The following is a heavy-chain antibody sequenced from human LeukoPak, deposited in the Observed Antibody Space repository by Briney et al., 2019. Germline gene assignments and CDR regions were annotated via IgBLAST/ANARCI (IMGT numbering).Heavy chain of an antibody. CDR1: GGSFSGYY. J-gene: IGHJ5*02. CDR2: INHGRRT. D-gene: IGHD2-15*01. Sequence: PSETLSLTCVVSGGSFSGYYWSWIRQPPGKGLEWIGEINHGRRTNYSPSLKSRVTISVDTSKNQFSLNLSSVTAADTAVYYCARGLELGYCSGASCYIWFDPWGQGTLVSLSS. V-gene: IGHV4-34*01. CDR3: ARGLELGYCSGASCYIWFDP.